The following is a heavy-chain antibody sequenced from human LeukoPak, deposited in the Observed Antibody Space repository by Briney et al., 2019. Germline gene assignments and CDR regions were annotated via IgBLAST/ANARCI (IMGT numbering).Heavy chain of an antibody. Sequence: SETLSLTCTVSGGCISSYYWSWIRQPAREGLEWIGRIYTSGNTNYNPSLKSRVTMSVDTSRNQFSLKLTSVTAADTAVYYCARGGGYASGNYRFVDYWGQGTLVTVSS. CDR3: ARGGGYASGNYRFVDY. CDR1: GGCISSYY. V-gene: IGHV4-4*07. CDR2: IYTSGNT. J-gene: IGHJ4*02. D-gene: IGHD3-10*01.